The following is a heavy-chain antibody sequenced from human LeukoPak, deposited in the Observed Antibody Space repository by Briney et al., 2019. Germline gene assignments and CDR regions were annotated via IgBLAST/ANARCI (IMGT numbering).Heavy chain of an antibody. CDR2: ISYDGSNK. CDR1: GFTFSIYS. Sequence: GGSLRLSCAASGFTFSIYSMNWVRQAPGKGLEWVAVISYDGSNKYYADSVKGRFTISRDNSKNTLYLQMNSLRAEDTAVYYCARVDLWELLRGPFDYWGQGTLVTVSS. D-gene: IGHD1-26*01. V-gene: IGHV3-30*03. J-gene: IGHJ4*02. CDR3: ARVDLWELLRGPFDY.